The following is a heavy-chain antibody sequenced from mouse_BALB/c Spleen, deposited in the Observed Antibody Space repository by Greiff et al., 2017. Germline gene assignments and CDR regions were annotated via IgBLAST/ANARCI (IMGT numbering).Heavy chain of an antibody. D-gene: IGHD2-2*01. J-gene: IGHJ1*01. Sequence: QVQLKQSGPQLVRPGASVKISCKASGYSFTSYWMHWVKQRPGQGLEWIGMIDPSDSETRLNQKFKDKATLTVDKSSSTAYMQRSSPTSEDSAVYDCARGGGYPSYWYFDVWGAGTTVTVSS. CDR3: ARGGGYPSYWYFDV. CDR1: GYSFTSYW. V-gene: IGHV1S126*01. CDR2: IDPSDSET.